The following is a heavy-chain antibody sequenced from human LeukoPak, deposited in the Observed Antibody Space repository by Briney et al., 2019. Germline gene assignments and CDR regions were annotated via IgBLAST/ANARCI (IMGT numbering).Heavy chain of an antibody. CDR3: AKSGYYDILTGYPIEY. CDR1: GFTFSSYA. D-gene: IGHD3-9*01. Sequence: GGSLRLSCAASGFTFSSYAMNWVRQAPGKGLEWVSGISGSGGSTYYAGSVKGRFTISRDNSKNTLYLQMNSLRAEDTAVHYCAKSGYYDILTGYPIEYWGQGTLVTVSS. CDR2: ISGSGGST. V-gene: IGHV3-23*01. J-gene: IGHJ4*02.